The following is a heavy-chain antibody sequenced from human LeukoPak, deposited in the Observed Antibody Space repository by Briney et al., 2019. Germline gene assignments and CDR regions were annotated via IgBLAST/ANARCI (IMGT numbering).Heavy chain of an antibody. CDR1: GFTFNKYW. V-gene: IGHV3-7*01. D-gene: IGHD3-3*01. Sequence: AGGSLRLSCAASGFTFNKYWMNWARQSPGKGLEWVANIKEDSSDKNYVDSMKGRFTISRDNAKNSLYLQMNSLRVEDTAVYYCARESGRFRFDSWGQGTLVTVSS. J-gene: IGHJ5*01. CDR2: IKEDSSDK. CDR3: ARESGRFRFDS.